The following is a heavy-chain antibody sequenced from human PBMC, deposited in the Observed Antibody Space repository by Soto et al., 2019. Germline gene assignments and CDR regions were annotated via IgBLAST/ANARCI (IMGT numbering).Heavy chain of an antibody. CDR2: IYYSGST. V-gene: IGHV4-59*01. CDR3: ARVGGTVTSYYGMDV. D-gene: IGHD4-17*01. J-gene: IGHJ6*02. Sequence: SSETLSLTCTVSGGSISSYYWSWIRQPPGKGLEWIGYIYYSGSTNYNPSLKSRVTISVDTSKNQFSLKLSSVTAADTAVYYCARVGGTVTSYYGMDVWGQGTTVTVSS. CDR1: GGSISSYY.